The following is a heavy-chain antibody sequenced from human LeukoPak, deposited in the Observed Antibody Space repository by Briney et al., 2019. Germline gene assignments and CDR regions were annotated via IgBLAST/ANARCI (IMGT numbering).Heavy chain of an antibody. CDR3: AKGPKLGDGFHCDS. V-gene: IGHV3-23*01. CDR2: ISGSGGDT. CDR1: GFTFNNYA. J-gene: IGHJ4*02. D-gene: IGHD5-24*01. Sequence: GGSLRLYCAASGFTFNNYALSCVRQAPGKGLEWVSAISGSGGDTYYAGSVKGRFTISRDFSKNTLYLQMNSLRVEDTALYYCAKGPKLGDGFHCDSWGQGTLVTVSS.